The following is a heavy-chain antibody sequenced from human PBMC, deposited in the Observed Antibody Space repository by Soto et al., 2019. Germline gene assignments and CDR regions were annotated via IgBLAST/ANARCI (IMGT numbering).Heavy chain of an antibody. J-gene: IGHJ4*02. Sequence: QVQLVESGGGVVQPGGSLRLSCATSDFTFTSYTMHWVRQAPGKGLEWVATFWYDASGQKYADSVKGRFTISRNPSRSTLYLHMDSLRAEDTALYYCAFGSWNQYYFDYWGQEILVTVSS. CDR3: AFGSWNQYYFDY. V-gene: IGHV3-33*01. CDR2: FWYDASGQ. CDR1: DFTFTSYT. D-gene: IGHD6-13*01.